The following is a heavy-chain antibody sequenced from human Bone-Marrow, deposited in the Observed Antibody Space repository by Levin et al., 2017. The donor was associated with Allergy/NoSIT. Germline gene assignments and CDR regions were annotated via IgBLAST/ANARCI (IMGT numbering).Heavy chain of an antibody. D-gene: IGHD6-25*01. CDR1: GFTFSSYA. CDR3: AKVAVSIAAEFDY. V-gene: IGHV3-23*01. CDR2: LTGSDGRT. J-gene: IGHJ4*02. Sequence: GGSLRLPCVASGFTFSSYAMAWVRQAPGKGLEWVSTLTGSDGRTFSADSVKGRFTISRDNSKNTVYLQMNTLRADDTAIYYCAKVAVSIAAEFDYWGQGTLVTVSS.